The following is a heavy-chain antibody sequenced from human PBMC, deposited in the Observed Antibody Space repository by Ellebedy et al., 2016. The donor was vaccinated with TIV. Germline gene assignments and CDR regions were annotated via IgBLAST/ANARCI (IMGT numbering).Heavy chain of an antibody. CDR2: ISAYNGNT. V-gene: IGHV1-18*01. CDR3: ARGVVRGPITLYFDY. CDR1: GYTFTGYG. D-gene: IGHD3-10*01. Sequence: AASVKVSCKASGYTFTGYGISWVRQAPGQGLEWMGWISAYNGNTNYAQKLQGRVTMTTDTSTSTAYMELRSLRSDDTAVYYCARGVVRGPITLYFDYWGQGTLVTVSS. J-gene: IGHJ4*02.